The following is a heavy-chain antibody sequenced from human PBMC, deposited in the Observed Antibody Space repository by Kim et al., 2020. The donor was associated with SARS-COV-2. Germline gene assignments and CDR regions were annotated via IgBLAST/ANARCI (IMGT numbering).Heavy chain of an antibody. V-gene: IGHV3-30-3*01. CDR2: ISYDGSKT. CDR1: GFTFSTYA. Sequence: GGSLRLSCAASGFTFSTYAMHWVRQAPGKGLEWVATISYDGSKTHYPDSVRGRFTISRDNSKNTLSLQMHSLRTEDTAVYYCARDGPYCGGECYPRAFDYWCQGTLVTVSS. D-gene: IGHD2-21*01. J-gene: IGHJ4*02. CDR3: ARDGPYCGGECYPRAFDY.